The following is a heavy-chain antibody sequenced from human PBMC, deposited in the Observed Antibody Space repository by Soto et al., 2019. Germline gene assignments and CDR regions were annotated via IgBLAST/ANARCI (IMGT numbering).Heavy chain of an antibody. V-gene: IGHV1-69*01. CDR3: ARQFDFDSSGYYYAY. Sequence: QVQLVQSGAEVKKPGSSVKVSCKASGGTFSRFAISWVRQAPGQGLEWMGGITPMFGTANYAKNFQGRLSITADEPTSTVYREQRSLRYEETAVYYCARQFDFDSSGYYYAYWGQGTLVSVSS. J-gene: IGHJ4*02. D-gene: IGHD3-22*01. CDR2: ITPMFGTA. CDR1: GGTFSRFA.